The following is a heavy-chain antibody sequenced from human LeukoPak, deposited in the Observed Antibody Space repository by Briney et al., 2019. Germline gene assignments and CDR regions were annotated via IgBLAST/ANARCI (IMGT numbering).Heavy chain of an antibody. Sequence: PGGSLRLSCAASGFTFSSYWMSWVRQAPGKGLEWVANIKQDGSEKYYVDSVKGRFTISRDNAKNSLYLQMNSLRAEDAAVYYCARVCQVGAIRGPFDIWGQGTMVTVSS. CDR3: ARVCQVGAIRGPFDI. CDR1: GFTFSSYW. D-gene: IGHD1-26*01. CDR2: IKQDGSEK. V-gene: IGHV3-7*02. J-gene: IGHJ3*02.